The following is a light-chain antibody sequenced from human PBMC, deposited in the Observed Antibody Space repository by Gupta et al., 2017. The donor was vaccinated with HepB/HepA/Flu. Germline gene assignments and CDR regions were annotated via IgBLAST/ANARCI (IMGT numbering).Light chain of an antibody. CDR3: LHYNRGGWV. J-gene: IGLJ2*01. Sequence: QAVVTQELSLTVSPGGTVTLTFASSTGVVTSGHYTHCFQQRPGQAPLIRRYDTSNKNSCTPACVSGSRLAATVAMNLSGAQAEDNSYYSSLHYNRGGWVFGGGTELTVL. V-gene: IGLV7-46*01. CDR1: TGVVTSGHY. CDR2: DTS.